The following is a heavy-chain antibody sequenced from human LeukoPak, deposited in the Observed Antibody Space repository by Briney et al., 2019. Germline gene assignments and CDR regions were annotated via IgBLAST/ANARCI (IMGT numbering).Heavy chain of an antibody. CDR3: ARYDFWSGLPPCYMDV. Sequence: ASVKVSCKASGYTFTSYGISWVRQAPGQGLEWMGWISAYNGNTDYAQKLQGRVTMTTDTSTSTAYMELRSLRSDDTAVYYCARYDFWSGLPPCYMDVWGQGTTVTVSS. D-gene: IGHD3-3*01. J-gene: IGHJ6*03. V-gene: IGHV1-18*01. CDR1: GYTFTSYG. CDR2: ISAYNGNT.